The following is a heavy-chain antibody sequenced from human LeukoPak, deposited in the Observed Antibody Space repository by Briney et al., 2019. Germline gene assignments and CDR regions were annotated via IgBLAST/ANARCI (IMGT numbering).Heavy chain of an antibody. CDR2: ISSSSSYI. V-gene: IGHV3-21*01. J-gene: IGHJ4*02. CDR1: GFTFSSYS. Sequence: SGGSLRLSCAASGFTFSSYSMNWVRQAPGKGLEWVSSISSSSSYIYYADSVKGRFTISRDNAKNSLYLQMISLRAEDTAVYYCARDVVVPAAYFDYWGQGNLVTVSS. D-gene: IGHD2-2*01. CDR3: ARDVVVPAAYFDY.